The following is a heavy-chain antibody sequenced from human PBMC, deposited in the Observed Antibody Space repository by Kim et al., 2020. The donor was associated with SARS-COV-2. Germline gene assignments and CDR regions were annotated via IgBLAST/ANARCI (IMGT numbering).Heavy chain of an antibody. CDR3: AKDLSARPYSYYGMDV. J-gene: IGHJ6*01. Sequence: GGSLRLSCAASGFTFSSYGMHWVRQAPGKGLEWVAVISYDGSNKYYADSVKGRFTISRDNSKKTLYLQMNSLRAEDTAVYYCAKDLSARPYSYYGMDVWG. D-gene: IGHD6-6*01. CDR2: ISYDGSNK. V-gene: IGHV3-30*18. CDR1: GFTFSSYG.